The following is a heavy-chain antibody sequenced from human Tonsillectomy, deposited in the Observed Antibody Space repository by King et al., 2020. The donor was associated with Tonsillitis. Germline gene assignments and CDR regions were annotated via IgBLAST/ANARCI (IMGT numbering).Heavy chain of an antibody. CDR3: ARVKAAPSGHGSSWFDYNWFDP. CDR2: IYYSGST. D-gene: IGHD6-13*01. Sequence: QLQESGPGLVKPSETLSLTCSVSGGSISSYYWSWIRQPPGKGLEWIGYIYYSGSTNYNPSLKSRVTISVDTSKNQFSLKLGSVTAADTAVYYCARVKAAPSGHGSSWFDYNWFDPGGQGTLVTVSS. V-gene: IGHV4-59*01. CDR1: GGSISSYY. J-gene: IGHJ5*02.